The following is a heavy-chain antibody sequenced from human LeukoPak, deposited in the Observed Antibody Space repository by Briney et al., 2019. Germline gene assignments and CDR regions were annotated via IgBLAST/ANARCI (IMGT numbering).Heavy chain of an antibody. Sequence: PSETLSLTCTVSVGPMSVYYWSWIRQPPGKGLECIGYIYSTGSTNYNPSLKSRVTISVDTSKNQFSLKLSSVTAADTAMYYCALLGRPPHAFDIWGQGTMVTVSS. J-gene: IGHJ3*02. CDR3: ALLGRPPHAFDI. D-gene: IGHD3/OR15-3a*01. CDR2: IYSTGST. V-gene: IGHV4-59*08. CDR1: VGPMSVYY.